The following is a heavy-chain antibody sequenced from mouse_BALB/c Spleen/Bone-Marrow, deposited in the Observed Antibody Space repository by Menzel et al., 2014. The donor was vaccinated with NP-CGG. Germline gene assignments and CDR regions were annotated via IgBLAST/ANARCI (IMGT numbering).Heavy chain of an antibody. V-gene: IGHV5-6*01. CDR2: ISSGGCSS. D-gene: IGHD3-2*02. CDR1: GFTFSSYG. J-gene: IGHJ2*01. Sequence: AQPQEFGGDLVKPGGSLKLFCVASGFTFSSYGMSWVRQTPDKRLEWVATISSGGCSSYYPTSVKGRFTISRDNAKSTLCLQMSSLNSEDTAMYYCTRRPLQANSYFDCWGEVTTLTVSS. CDR3: TRRPLQANSYFDC.